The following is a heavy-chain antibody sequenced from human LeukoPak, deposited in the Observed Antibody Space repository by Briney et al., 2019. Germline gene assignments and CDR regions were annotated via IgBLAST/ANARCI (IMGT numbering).Heavy chain of an antibody. Sequence: PGGSLRLSCAASGFTFSSYWMSWVRQAPGKGLEWGANIKQDGSEKYYVDPVKGRFTISRDNAKNSLYLQMNSLRAEDTAVYYCARDPNSKIGAFDLWGQGTMVTVSS. CDR2: IKQDGSEK. J-gene: IGHJ3*01. V-gene: IGHV3-7*01. D-gene: IGHD2/OR15-2a*01. CDR1: GFTFSSYW. CDR3: ARDPNSKIGAFDL.